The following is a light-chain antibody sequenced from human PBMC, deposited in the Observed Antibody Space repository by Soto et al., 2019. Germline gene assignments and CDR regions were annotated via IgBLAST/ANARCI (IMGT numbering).Light chain of an antibody. CDR2: ENT. Sequence: QSVLTQPPSVSGAPGQRVTISGPGSSSNIGAVFDVHWYQQVPGTAPKLLIYENTKRPSGVPDRFSGSKSGTSASLAITGLQAEDEADYYCQSYDSGLSGWLFGGGTKLTVL. V-gene: IGLV1-40*01. J-gene: IGLJ2*01. CDR1: SSNIGAVFD. CDR3: QSYDSGLSGWL.